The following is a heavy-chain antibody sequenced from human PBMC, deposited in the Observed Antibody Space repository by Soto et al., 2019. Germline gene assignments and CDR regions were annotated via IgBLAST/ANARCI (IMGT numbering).Heavy chain of an antibody. CDR2: ISDGGGST. V-gene: IGHV3-23*01. J-gene: IGHJ4*02. Sequence: EVQLLESGGGLVQPGGSQRLSCAASGFTFSSYAMNWVHQAPGKGLEWVSGISDGGGSTYYADSVKGRFTIARDNSKNTLYSQMNSLRAEDTAVYYGAKDMVIWLYYFDYWGQGALVTVSS. CDR1: GFTFSSYA. D-gene: IGHD3-9*01. CDR3: AKDMVIWLYYFDY.